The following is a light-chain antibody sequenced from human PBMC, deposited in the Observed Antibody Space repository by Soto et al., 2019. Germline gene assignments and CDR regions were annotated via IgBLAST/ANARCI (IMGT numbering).Light chain of an antibody. CDR2: AAS. J-gene: IGKJ1*01. V-gene: IGKV1-27*01. Sequence: DVLMTQSPSSLSPSVGDRVTIACRASQDIRNYLVWYQQKPGKAPKPLIYAASNLQSGVPSRFSGSGYGTDFTLTSSSLQPEDVATYYCQKYNGAQWTFGQATTLDFK. CDR3: QKYNGAQWT. CDR1: QDIRNY.